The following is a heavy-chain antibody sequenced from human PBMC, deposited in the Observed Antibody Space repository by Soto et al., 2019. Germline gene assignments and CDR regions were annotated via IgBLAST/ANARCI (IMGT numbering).Heavy chain of an antibody. J-gene: IGHJ4*02. CDR1: GFTFDDYA. V-gene: IGHV3-9*01. CDR2: ISWNSGSI. CDR3: AKAGRSGSYYNGPDY. Sequence: EVQLVESGGGLVQPGRSLRLSCAASGFTFDDYAMHWVRQAPGKGLEWVSGISWNSGSIGYADSVKGRFTISRDNAKNSLYLQMNSLRAEDTALYYCAKAGRSGSYYNGPDYWGQGTLVTVSS. D-gene: IGHD3-10*01.